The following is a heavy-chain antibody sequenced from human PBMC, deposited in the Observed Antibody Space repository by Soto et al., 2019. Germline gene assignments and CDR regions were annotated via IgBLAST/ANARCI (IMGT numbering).Heavy chain of an antibody. D-gene: IGHD2-2*02. CDR3: ARVGGARYCSSTSCYRVYYYGMDV. CDR2: INHSGST. CDR1: GGSFSGYY. Sequence: PSETLSLTCAVYGGSFSGYYWSWTRQPPGKGLEWIGEINHSGSTNYNPSLKSRVTISVDTSKNQYTLKLSSVTAADTAVYYCARVGGARYCSSTSCYRVYYYGMDVWGQGTTVTVSS. V-gene: IGHV4-34*01. J-gene: IGHJ6*02.